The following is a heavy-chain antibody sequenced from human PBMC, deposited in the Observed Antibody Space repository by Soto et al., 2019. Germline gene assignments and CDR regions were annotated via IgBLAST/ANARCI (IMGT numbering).Heavy chain of an antibody. CDR1: GGTFSSYA. CDR3: ARGRDGDPADSQDYYYYYGMDV. Sequence: QVQLVQSGAEVKKPGSSVKLSCTASGGTFSSYAISWVRQAPGQGLEWMGGIFPIFGTTNYAQKFQGRVTITADESTRTAYKEQSSIRCEDTAVYYGARGRDGDPADSQDYYYYYGMDVWGQGTTVTVSS. J-gene: IGHJ6*02. D-gene: IGHD2-2*01. CDR2: IFPIFGTT. V-gene: IGHV1-69*01.